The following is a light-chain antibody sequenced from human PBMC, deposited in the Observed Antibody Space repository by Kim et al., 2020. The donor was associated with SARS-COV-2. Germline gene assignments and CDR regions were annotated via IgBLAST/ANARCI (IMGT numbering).Light chain of an antibody. J-gene: IGKJ1*01. Sequence: SSTGDRITITCRATLGISNYLAWYQQKPGRAPNLLIYAASTLQSGVPSRFSGSGSGTEFTLTISYLQSEDFATYYCQQYYTYPQTFGQGTKVDIK. CDR2: AAS. CDR1: LGISNY. CDR3: QQYYTYPQT. V-gene: IGKV1-8*01.